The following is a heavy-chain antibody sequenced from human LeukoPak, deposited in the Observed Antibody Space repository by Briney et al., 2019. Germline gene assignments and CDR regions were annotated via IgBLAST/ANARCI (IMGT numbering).Heavy chain of an antibody. V-gene: IGHV3-48*01. CDR2: ISSSSSNI. CDR1: GFPLSSYS. CDR3: VRVKDNYFDY. Sequence: GGSLTLSCTASGFPLSSYSINWVRQAPGKGLEWISYISSSSSNIYYLDSVQGRLTVSRDNERNSLFLQIDSPRAEDTAVYYCVRVKDNYFDYWGHGSLVTVSS. J-gene: IGHJ4*01.